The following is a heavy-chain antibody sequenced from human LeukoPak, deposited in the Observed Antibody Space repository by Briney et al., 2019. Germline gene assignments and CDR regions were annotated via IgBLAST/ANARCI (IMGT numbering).Heavy chain of an antibody. V-gene: IGHV3-23*01. CDR2: ISGSGGST. D-gene: IGHD6-19*01. CDR3: AKEAVQYYFDY. Sequence: ETLSLTCTVSGGSISSGDYYWSWIRQAPGKGLEWVSAISGSGGSTYYADSVRGRFTISRDNSKNTLYLQMNSLRAEDTAVYYCAKEAVQYYFDYWGQGTLVTVSS. J-gene: IGHJ4*02. CDR1: GGSISSGDYY.